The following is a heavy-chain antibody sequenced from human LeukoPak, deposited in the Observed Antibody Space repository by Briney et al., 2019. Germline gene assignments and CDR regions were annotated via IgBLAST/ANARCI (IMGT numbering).Heavy chain of an antibody. D-gene: IGHD3-22*01. CDR2: IYTSGST. Sequence: SQTLSLTCTVSGGSISSGSYYWRWIRQPAGKGLEWIGRIYTSGSTNYNPSLKSRVTISVDTSKNQFSLKLSSVTAADTAVYYCARGYPSLIGNNWFDPWGQGTLVTVSS. CDR3: ARGYPSLIGNNWFDP. V-gene: IGHV4-61*02. CDR1: GGSISSGSYY. J-gene: IGHJ5*02.